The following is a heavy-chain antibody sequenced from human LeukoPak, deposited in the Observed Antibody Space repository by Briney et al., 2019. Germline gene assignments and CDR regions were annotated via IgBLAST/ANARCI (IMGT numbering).Heavy chain of an antibody. CDR2: IYWNDDK. CDR1: GFSLSTSGVG. D-gene: IGHD6-13*01. CDR3: AHRKAANWFDP. Sequence: SGPTLVKPPQPLTLTCTFSGFSLSTSGVGVGWIRQPPGKALEWLALIYWNDDKGYSPSLKSRLTITKDTSKNQVVLTMTDMDPVDTATYYCAHRKAANWFDPWGQGTLVTVSS. J-gene: IGHJ5*02. V-gene: IGHV2-5*01.